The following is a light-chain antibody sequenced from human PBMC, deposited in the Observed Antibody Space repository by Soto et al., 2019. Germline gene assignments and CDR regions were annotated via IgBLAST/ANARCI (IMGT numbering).Light chain of an antibody. J-gene: IGLJ1*01. V-gene: IGLV2-11*01. CDR2: DVT. CDR3: CSYAGTYTNYV. Sequence: QSALTKPRPVSLSPGQSVTISCIGTSSDIGGYDYVSWYQQHPGKAPKLVIYDVTKRPSGVPDRFSGSKSGNTASLTISGLQAEDEADYYCCSYAGTYTNYVFGTGTKVTVL. CDR1: SSDIGGYDY.